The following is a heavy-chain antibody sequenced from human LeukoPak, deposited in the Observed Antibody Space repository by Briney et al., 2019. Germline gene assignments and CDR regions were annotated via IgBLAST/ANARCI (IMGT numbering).Heavy chain of an antibody. CDR3: ARDNTGSIDH. CDR1: GFVFSNYW. V-gene: IGHV3-74*01. Sequence: GRSLRLSCTASGFVFSNYWMLWVRQAPGKGLEWVSLIHSDGSGTTYTDSMKGRFIISRDNAKNTLYLQMTSLTAEDTAVYYCARDNTGSIDHWGQGTLVTVSS. D-gene: IGHD2-8*02. J-gene: IGHJ4*02. CDR2: IHSDGSGT.